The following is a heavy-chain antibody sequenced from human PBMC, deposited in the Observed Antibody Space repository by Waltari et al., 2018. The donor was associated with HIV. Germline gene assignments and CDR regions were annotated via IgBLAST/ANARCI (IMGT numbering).Heavy chain of an antibody. CDR3: AKSGSNWYFDL. CDR2: IKEDGNEK. V-gene: IGHV3-7*01. Sequence: EVQLVESGGGLVQPGGSLRLSCSASGFTFRSNWMNWVRQAPGKGLEWVVNIKEDGNEKYYVDSVKGRFTISRDNAKNSLYLQMNSLRAEDTAVYYCAKSGSNWYFDLWGRGTLVTVSS. D-gene: IGHD6-25*01. CDR1: GFTFRSNW. J-gene: IGHJ2*01.